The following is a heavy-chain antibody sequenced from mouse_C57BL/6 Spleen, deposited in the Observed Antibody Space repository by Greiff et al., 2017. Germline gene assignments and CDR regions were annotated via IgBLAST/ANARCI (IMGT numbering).Heavy chain of an antibody. V-gene: IGHV3-6*01. CDR2: ISYDGSN. Sequence: ESGPGLVKPSQSLSLTCSVTGYSITSGYYWNWIRQFPGNKLEWMGYISYDGSNNYNPSLKNRISITRDTSKNQFFLKLNSVTTEDTATYYCAKLRLSFAYWGQGTLVTVSA. CDR1: GYSITSGYY. J-gene: IGHJ3*01. CDR3: AKLRLSFAY. D-gene: IGHD3-2*02.